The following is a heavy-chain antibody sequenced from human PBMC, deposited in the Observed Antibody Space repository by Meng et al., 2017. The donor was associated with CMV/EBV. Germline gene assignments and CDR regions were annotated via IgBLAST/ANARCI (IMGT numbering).Heavy chain of an antibody. Sequence: QMSCKEHGTPCVKHTHTLTPPCSFAGFSFRSSGVGVCWIRQPPGKALELLALIYCDDDKRYSPSLKSMLIITKDTTNNQVLLTMTNMDPVDTATYYCAHRGSDGYHGYWGQGTLVTVSS. J-gene: IGHJ4*02. V-gene: IGHV2-5*02. CDR3: AHRGSDGYHGY. CDR1: GFSFRSSGVG. CDR2: IYCDDDK. D-gene: IGHD5-18*01.